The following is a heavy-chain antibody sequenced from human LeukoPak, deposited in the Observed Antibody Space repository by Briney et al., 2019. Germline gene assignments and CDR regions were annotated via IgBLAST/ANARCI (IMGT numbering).Heavy chain of an antibody. D-gene: IGHD5-24*01. V-gene: IGHV3-49*03. Sequence: GGSLRLSCTASGFTSGDYAMSWFRQAPGKGLEWVGFIRSKAYGGTTEYAASLKGRITISRDDSKTIAYLQMSSLKTEDTAVYYCSRGRRSPDSWGQGTLVTVSS. CDR1: GFTSGDYA. CDR2: IRSKAYGGTT. J-gene: IGHJ5*01. CDR3: SRGRRSPDS.